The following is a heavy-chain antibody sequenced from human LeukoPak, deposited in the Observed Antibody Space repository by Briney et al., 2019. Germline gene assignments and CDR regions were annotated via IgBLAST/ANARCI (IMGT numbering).Heavy chain of an antibody. CDR1: GFTFSSYA. Sequence: PGGSLRLSCAAPGFTFSSYAMSWVRQAPGKGLEWVSAISGSGGSTYYADSVKGRFTISRDNSKNTLYLQMNSLRAEDTAVYYCAKVIAAAGIVDYFDYWGQGTLVTVSS. V-gene: IGHV3-23*01. CDR2: ISGSGGST. CDR3: AKVIAAAGIVDYFDY. D-gene: IGHD6-13*01. J-gene: IGHJ4*02.